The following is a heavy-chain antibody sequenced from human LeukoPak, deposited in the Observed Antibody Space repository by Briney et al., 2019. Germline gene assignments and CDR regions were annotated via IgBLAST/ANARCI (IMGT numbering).Heavy chain of an antibody. Sequence: SQTLSLTCAISGDSVSSNSAAWNWIRQSPSRGLEWLGRTYYRSKWYIDYAVSVKSRITINPDTSKNQFSLQLSSVTAADTAAYYCARVSGITMIVVLQSDAFDIWGQGTMVTVSS. CDR1: GDSVSSNSAA. CDR3: ARVSGITMIVVLQSDAFDI. D-gene: IGHD3-22*01. CDR2: TYYRSKWYI. J-gene: IGHJ3*02. V-gene: IGHV6-1*01.